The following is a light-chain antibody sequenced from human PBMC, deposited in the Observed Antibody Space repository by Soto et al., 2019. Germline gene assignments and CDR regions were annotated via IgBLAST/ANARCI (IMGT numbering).Light chain of an antibody. V-gene: IGKV3-20*01. CDR2: GAS. CDR3: QPYGSSPKT. CDR1: QSVSSSY. Sequence: EIVLTQSPGTLSLSPGERATLSCRASQSVSSSYLAWYQQKPGQAPRLLIYGASSSATGIPDRFSGSGSGTDFTLTISRLEPEDVAVYYCQPYGSSPKTFGQGTKVEIK. J-gene: IGKJ1*01.